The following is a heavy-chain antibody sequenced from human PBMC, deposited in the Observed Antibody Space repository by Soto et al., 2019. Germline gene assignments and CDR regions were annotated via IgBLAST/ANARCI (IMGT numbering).Heavy chain of an antibody. Sequence: AGGSLRLSCAASGFTFSSYAMSWVRQAPGKGLEWVSAISGSGGSTYYADSVKGRFTISRDNSKNTLYLQMNSLRAEDTAVYYCACPAPGNYYYYGMDVWGQGTTVTVSS. CDR2: ISGSGGST. V-gene: IGHV3-23*01. CDR3: ACPAPGNYYYYGMDV. J-gene: IGHJ6*02. CDR1: GFTFSSYA.